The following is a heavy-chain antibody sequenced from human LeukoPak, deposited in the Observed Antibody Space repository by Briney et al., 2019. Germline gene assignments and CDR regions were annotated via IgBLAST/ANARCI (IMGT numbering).Heavy chain of an antibody. CDR1: GFTFSSYE. CDR2: ISSSGSTI. J-gene: IGHJ6*02. D-gene: IGHD3-10*01. CDR3: TNGDYVSGDAFSRLAPYKKYYDMDV. Sequence: GGSLRLSCAASGFTFSSYEMNWVRQAPGKGLEWVSYISSSGSTIYYADSVKGRFTISRDNSKNTLYLQMNSLRAEDTAVYYCTNGDYVSGDAFSRLAPYKKYYDMDVWGQGTAVTVSS. V-gene: IGHV3-48*03.